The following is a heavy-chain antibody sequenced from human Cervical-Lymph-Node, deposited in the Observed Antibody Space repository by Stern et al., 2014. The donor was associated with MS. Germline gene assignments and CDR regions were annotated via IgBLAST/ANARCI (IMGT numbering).Heavy chain of an antibody. CDR1: GFTFRIYA. J-gene: IGHJ6*02. CDR2: IGDRGDNT. V-gene: IGHV3-23*04. CDR3: STAARPRSWYPKSSDYYDLDV. D-gene: IGHD6-13*01. Sequence: VQLVQSGGGLVQPGGSLRLTCAASGFTFRIYAMSWVRQAPGKGLEWVSGIGDRGDNTFYADSVKGRFIVSRDNSKNTLTLQMNSLRVGDTAIYYCSTAARPRSWYPKSSDYYDLDVWGQGTTVTVSS.